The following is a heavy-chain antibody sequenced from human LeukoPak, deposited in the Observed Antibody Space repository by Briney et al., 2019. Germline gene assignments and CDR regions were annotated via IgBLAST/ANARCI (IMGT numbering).Heavy chain of an antibody. Sequence: GGSLRLSCAAYGFTFSSYSMNWVRQAPGKGLEWLSSISSSSSYIYYADSVKGRFTISRDNAKNSLYLQMNSLRAEDTAVYYCARVHYNILTGYSRDFDYWGQGTLVAVSS. CDR3: ARVHYNILTGYSRDFDY. V-gene: IGHV3-21*01. CDR2: ISSSSSYI. D-gene: IGHD3-9*01. CDR1: GFTFSSYS. J-gene: IGHJ4*02.